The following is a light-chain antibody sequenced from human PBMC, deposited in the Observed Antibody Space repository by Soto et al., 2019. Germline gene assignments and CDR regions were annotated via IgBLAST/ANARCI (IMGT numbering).Light chain of an antibody. CDR1: QSIGSY. J-gene: IGKJ3*01. V-gene: IGKV3-11*01. CDR2: DTS. CDR3: QQRSSWPLVT. Sequence: EIVLTQSPATLSLSPGERATLSCRASQSIGSYLAWYQQKPGQAPRLLIYDTSNRATAIPARFSGSGSGTDFTLTISSLEPEDLAVYYCQQRSSWPLVTFGPGTKVNLK.